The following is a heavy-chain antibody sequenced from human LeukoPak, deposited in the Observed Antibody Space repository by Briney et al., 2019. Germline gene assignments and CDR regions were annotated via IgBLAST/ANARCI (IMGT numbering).Heavy chain of an antibody. D-gene: IGHD2-2*01. CDR3: ASRDCSSTSCYGLGYYYYYMDV. J-gene: IGHJ6*03. V-gene: IGHV1-2*02. CDR1: GYTFTSYY. Sequence: ASVKVSCKASGYTFTSYYMHWVRQAPGQGLEWMGWINPNSGGTNYAQKFQGRVTMTRDTSISTAYMELSRLRSDDTAVYYCASRDCSSTSCYGLGYYYYYMDVWGKGTTVTVSS. CDR2: INPNSGGT.